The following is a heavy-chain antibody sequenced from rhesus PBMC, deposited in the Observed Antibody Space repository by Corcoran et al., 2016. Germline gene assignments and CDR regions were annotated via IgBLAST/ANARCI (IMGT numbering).Heavy chain of an antibody. J-gene: IGHJ4*01. CDR2: SSVSSGST. CDR1: GGSIASSNW. V-gene: IGHV4-65*01. Sequence: QVQLQESGPGLVRPSEPLSLTCAVPGGSIASSNWWSWIRPPPGQGVELIWYSSVSSGSTYYTPSLNLRITISTSTSTTQCSLTLSSVTAADTAVYYCARRKYGGYSYYWGQGVLVTVSS. CDR3: ARRKYGGYSYY. D-gene: IGHD5-24*01.